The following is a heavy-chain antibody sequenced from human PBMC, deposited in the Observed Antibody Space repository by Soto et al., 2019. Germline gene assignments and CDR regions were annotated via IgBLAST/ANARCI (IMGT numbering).Heavy chain of an antibody. V-gene: IGHV4-39*01. CDR2: IFHTGAP. J-gene: IGHJ4*02. CDR1: GDSISSSSFY. D-gene: IGHD1-26*01. CDR3: ARRRIVPTTNFDY. Sequence: QLQLQESGPGLVKPAETLSLTCTVSGDSISSSSFYWGWIRQPPGKGLEWIGPIFHTGAPYQNPTRTSLLRMSVDTTKHQFSLTLSSVTATDTAVYYCARRRIVPTTNFDYWGQGTLVTVTS.